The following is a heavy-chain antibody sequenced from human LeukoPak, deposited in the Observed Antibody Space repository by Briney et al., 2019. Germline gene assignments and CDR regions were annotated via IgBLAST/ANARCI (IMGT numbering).Heavy chain of an antibody. CDR3: ARVHTMGYYFDY. J-gene: IGHJ4*02. Sequence: SETLSLACTVSGGSISSYYLSWLRQPQGKGLEWIGYIYYSGSTNYNPSLKSRVTISVDTSKNQFSLKLSSVTAADTAVYYCARVHTMGYYFDYWGQGTLVTVSS. D-gene: IGHD3-3*01. CDR2: IYYSGST. CDR1: GGSISSYY. V-gene: IGHV4-59*01.